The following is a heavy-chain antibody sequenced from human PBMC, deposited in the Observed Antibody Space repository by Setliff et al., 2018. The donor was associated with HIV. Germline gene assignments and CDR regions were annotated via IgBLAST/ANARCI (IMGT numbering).Heavy chain of an antibody. V-gene: IGHV4-61*08. CDR1: GGYISSGGNH. D-gene: IGHD7-27*01. J-gene: IGHJ5*02. Sequence: SETLSLTCIVSGGYISSGGNHWSWIRQSPGKGLEWIGFFYYGGSTDYNPALKNRVAISVDTSRNRVSLKMTSVTAADTAVYYCARARLLGGFLSWGRGALVTVSS. CDR2: FYYGGST. CDR3: ARARLLGGFLS.